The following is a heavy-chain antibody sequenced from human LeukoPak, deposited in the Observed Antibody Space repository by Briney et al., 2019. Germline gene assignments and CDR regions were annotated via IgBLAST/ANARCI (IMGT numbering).Heavy chain of an antibody. CDR2: IYYSGST. D-gene: IGHD6-19*01. V-gene: IGHV4-39*01. J-gene: IGHJ4*02. CDR3: ARRLAGNDY. Sequence: PSETLSLTCTVSGGSISGSSYYWGWIRQPPGTGLEWIGSIYYSGSTYYNPSLKSRVTISVDTSKNQFSLKLSSVTAADTAVYYCARRLAGNDYWGQGTLVTVSA. CDR1: GGSISGSSYY.